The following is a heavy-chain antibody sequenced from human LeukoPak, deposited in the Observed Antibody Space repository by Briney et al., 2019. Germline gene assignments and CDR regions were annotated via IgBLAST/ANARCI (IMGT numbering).Heavy chain of an antibody. V-gene: IGHV4-34*01. CDR3: ASEGRQQLVDYYYYYGMDV. J-gene: IGHJ6*02. CDR2: IYYSGST. D-gene: IGHD6-13*01. CDR1: GGSFSGYY. Sequence: SETLSLTCAVYGGSFSGYYWSWIRQPPGKGLEWIGSIYYSGSTYYNPSLKSRVTISVDTSKNQFSLKLSSVTAADTAVYYCASEGRQQLVDYYYYYGMDVWGQGTTVTVSS.